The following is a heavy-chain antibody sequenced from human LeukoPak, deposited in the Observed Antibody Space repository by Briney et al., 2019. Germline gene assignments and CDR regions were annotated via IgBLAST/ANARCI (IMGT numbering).Heavy chain of an antibody. CDR3: ALSNEAFDSAGYFDY. CDR1: GYTFTNYW. Sequence: GESLKISCKGSGYTFTNYWIGWVRQMPGKGLEWMGTIYPNNSDSRYNPSFRGQVTISVDRSITTAYLLWKSLKASDTAIYYCALSNEAFDSAGYFDYWGQGTLVTVSS. J-gene: IGHJ4*02. D-gene: IGHD3-22*01. CDR2: IYPNNSDS. V-gene: IGHV5-51*01.